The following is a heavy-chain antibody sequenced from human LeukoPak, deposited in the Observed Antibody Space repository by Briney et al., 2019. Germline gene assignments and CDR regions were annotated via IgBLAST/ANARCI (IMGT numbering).Heavy chain of an antibody. D-gene: IGHD3-16*01. CDR3: ATSEIAPYYFDN. CDR2: ISGAGVSA. CDR1: AFSISGYA. J-gene: IGHJ4*02. Sequence: PGGSLRVSCAASAFSISGYALSWVRQAPGKGLEWVSSISGAGVSANYADSVRGRFTISRDNSKKTVYLQMSSLRAEDTAIYYCATSEIAPYYFDNCGQGTQVTVSS. V-gene: IGHV3-23*01.